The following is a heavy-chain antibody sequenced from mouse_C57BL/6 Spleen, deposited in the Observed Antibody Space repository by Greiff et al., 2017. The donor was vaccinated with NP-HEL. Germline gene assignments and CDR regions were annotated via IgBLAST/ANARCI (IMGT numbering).Heavy chain of an antibody. Sequence: EVKLMESGPGLVKPSQSLSLTCSVTGYSITSGYYWNWIRQFPGNKLEWMGYISYDGSNNYNPSLKNRISITRDTSKNQFFLKLNSVTTEDTATYYCARVYYYGSSYEDYWGQGTTLTVSS. CDR2: ISYDGSN. CDR3: ARVYYYGSSYEDY. J-gene: IGHJ2*01. CDR1: GYSITSGYY. D-gene: IGHD1-1*01. V-gene: IGHV3-6*01.